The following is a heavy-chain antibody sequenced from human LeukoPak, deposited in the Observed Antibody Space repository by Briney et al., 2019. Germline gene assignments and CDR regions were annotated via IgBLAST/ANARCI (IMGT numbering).Heavy chain of an antibody. J-gene: IGHJ4*02. Sequence: PSQTLSLTCTVSGGSISSGSYYWSWIRQPAGKGLEWIGRIYTSGSTNYNPSLKSRVTISVDTSKNQFSLKLSSVTAADTAVYYCASRLYYYDSSGSNYFDYWGQGTLVTVSS. CDR2: IYTSGST. V-gene: IGHV4-61*02. D-gene: IGHD3-22*01. CDR1: GGSISSGSYY. CDR3: ASRLYYYDSSGSNYFDY.